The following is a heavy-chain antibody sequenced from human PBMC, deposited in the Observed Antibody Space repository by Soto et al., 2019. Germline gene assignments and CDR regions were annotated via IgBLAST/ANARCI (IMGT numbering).Heavy chain of an antibody. CDR1: GFTFSSYG. CDR3: AKDRRAGGNSGFYSDF. J-gene: IGHJ4*02. D-gene: IGHD3-9*01. Sequence: EVQLLESGGGLVQPGGSLRLSCAASGFTFSSYGMTWVRQAPGKGLEWVSFSSATGAGTYYADPVRGLFPISRDNSKSALYLQMTRLRADDPAVYYWAKDRRAGGNSGFYSDFWGQGALVSVSS. V-gene: IGHV3-23*01. CDR2: SSATGAGT.